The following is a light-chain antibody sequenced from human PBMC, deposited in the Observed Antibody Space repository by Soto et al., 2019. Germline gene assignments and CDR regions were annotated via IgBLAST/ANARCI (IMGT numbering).Light chain of an antibody. CDR2: GAS. V-gene: IGKV3-15*01. CDR3: HQRSNWPPIT. J-gene: IGKJ5*01. Sequence: EIVMTHSPATLSVSPGEGATLSCRASQSVSSKLAWYQQKPGQAPRLLIYGASTRATGIPARFSGSGSGTEFTLTISSLEPEDFAVYYCHQRSNWPPITFGQGTRLEI. CDR1: QSVSSK.